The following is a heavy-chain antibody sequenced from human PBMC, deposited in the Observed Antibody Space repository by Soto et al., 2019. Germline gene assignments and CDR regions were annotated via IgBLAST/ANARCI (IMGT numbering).Heavy chain of an antibody. D-gene: IGHD3-16*01. Sequence: PSETLSLTCTVSGGPISSGDYYWSWIRQPPGKGLEWIGYIYYRGSTYYNRSLKSRLFISLDTSKNQFSLRLTSVTAADTAVYYCVRDPFRGGLGCLSLGMDVWGQGTTVTVSS. V-gene: IGHV4-30-4*01. J-gene: IGHJ6*02. CDR1: GGPISSGDYY. CDR3: VRDPFRGGLGCLSLGMDV. CDR2: IYYRGST.